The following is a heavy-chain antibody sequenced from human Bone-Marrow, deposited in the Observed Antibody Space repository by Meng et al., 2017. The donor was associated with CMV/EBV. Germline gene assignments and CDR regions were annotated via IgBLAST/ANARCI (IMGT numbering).Heavy chain of an antibody. V-gene: IGHV3-48*04. CDR3: ARDIVGPSEYYFDY. J-gene: IGHJ4*02. CDR2: ISSSASTI. CDR1: GFTFSSYS. Sequence: GESLKISCAASGFTFSSYSMNWIRQAPGKGLEWVSYISSSASTIYYADSVRGRFTISRDNAKNSLYLQMTSLRAEDTAVYYCARDIVGPSEYYFDYWGQGTRVTGSS. D-gene: IGHD2-21*01.